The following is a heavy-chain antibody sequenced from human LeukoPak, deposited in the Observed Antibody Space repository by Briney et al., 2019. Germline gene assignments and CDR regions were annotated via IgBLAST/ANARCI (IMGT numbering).Heavy chain of an antibody. CDR3: ARNIRPAYCGGDCYSDDAYYFDY. CDR1: GGSISSYY. CDR2: IYYSGST. Sequence: SETLSLTCTVSGGSISSYYWSWVRQPPGKGLEWIGYIYYSGSTNYNPSLKSRVTISVDTSKNQFSLKLSSVTAADTAVYYCARNIRPAYCGGDCYSDDAYYFDYWGQGTLVTVSS. V-gene: IGHV4-59*12. J-gene: IGHJ4*02. D-gene: IGHD2-21*02.